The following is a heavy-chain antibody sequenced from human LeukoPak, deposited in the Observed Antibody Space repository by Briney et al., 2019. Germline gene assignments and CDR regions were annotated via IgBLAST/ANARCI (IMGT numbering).Heavy chain of an antibody. CDR1: GGSISSYY. J-gene: IGHJ2*01. CDR3: ARDLYYYDSSGYSFGWYFDL. D-gene: IGHD3-22*01. V-gene: IGHV4-59*12. CDR2: IYYSGST. Sequence: SETLSLTCTVSGGSISSYYWSWIRQPPGKGLEWIGYIYYSGSTNYNPSLKSRVTISVDTSKNQFSLKLSSVTAADTAVYYCARDLYYYDSSGYSFGWYFDLWGRGTLVTVSS.